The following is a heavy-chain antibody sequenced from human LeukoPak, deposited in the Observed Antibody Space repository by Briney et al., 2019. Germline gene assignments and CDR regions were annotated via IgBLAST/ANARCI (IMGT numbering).Heavy chain of an antibody. CDR2: IYYSGST. D-gene: IGHD6-13*01. V-gene: IGHV4-31*03. Sequence: SETLSLTCTVSGGSISSGGYYWSWIRQHPGKGLEWIGYIYYSGSTYYNPSLKSRVTISVDTSKNQFSLKLSSVTAADTAVYYCARDPGSSWPNWFDPWGQGTLDTVSS. CDR1: GGSISSGGYY. J-gene: IGHJ5*02. CDR3: ARDPGSSWPNWFDP.